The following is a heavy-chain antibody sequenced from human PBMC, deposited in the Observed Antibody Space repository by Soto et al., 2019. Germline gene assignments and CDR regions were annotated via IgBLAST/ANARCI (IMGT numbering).Heavy chain of an antibody. V-gene: IGHV1-69*01. Sequence: QVQLVQSGAEVKRPGSSVKLSCKASGGTFTYYGISWVRQAPGQGLEWMGGIIAIIGQATYAQKFQGRVTIPADQSTITAYRELSSLGSEDTALYYCARDLGTTIAGPPRRETYGWLDPWGQGTLVTVSS. D-gene: IGHD1-1*01. J-gene: IGHJ5*02. CDR2: IIAIIGQA. CDR1: GGTFTYYG. CDR3: ARDLGTTIAGPPRRETYGWLDP.